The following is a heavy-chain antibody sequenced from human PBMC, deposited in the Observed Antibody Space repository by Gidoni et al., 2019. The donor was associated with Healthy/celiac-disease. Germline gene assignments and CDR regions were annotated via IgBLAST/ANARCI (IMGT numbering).Heavy chain of an antibody. CDR1: GFTFSSLS. CDR2: ISSSSSSI. CDR3: ARDGSTLSRIAVAGFDY. Sequence: EVQLVESGGGLVQPGGSLRLSCAASGFTFSSLSMNWVRQAPGKGLEWVSYISSSSSSIYYADSVKGRFTISRDNAKNSLYLQMNSLRDEDTAVYYCARDGSTLSRIAVAGFDYWGQGTLVTVSS. J-gene: IGHJ4*02. D-gene: IGHD6-19*01. V-gene: IGHV3-48*02.